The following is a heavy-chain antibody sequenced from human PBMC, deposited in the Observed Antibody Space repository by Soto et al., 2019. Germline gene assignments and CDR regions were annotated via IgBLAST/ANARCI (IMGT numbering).Heavy chain of an antibody. V-gene: IGHV3-30*18. CDR3: AKSDYYDSSGHGYGMDV. CDR1: GFTFSSYG. J-gene: IGHJ6*02. CDR2: ISYDGSNK. D-gene: IGHD3-22*01. Sequence: PGGSLRLSCAASGFTFSSYGMHWVRQAPGKGLEWVAVISYDGSNKYYADSVKGRFTISRDNSKNTLYLQMNSLRAEDTAVYYCAKSDYYDSSGHGYGMDVWGQGTTVTVSS.